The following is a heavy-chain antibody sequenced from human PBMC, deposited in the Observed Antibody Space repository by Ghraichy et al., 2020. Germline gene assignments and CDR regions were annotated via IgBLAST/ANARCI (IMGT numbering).Heavy chain of an antibody. CDR3: ATFTMISENSYNPMDV. CDR1: RYSFNTKG. Sequence: ASVKVSCKPSRYSFNTKGISWLRQAPGHGLQWMGWISGYSGNTKNARQFQGRLTMTRDTSTGTAYMELGSLTSDDTAMYYCATFTMISENSYNPMDVWGQGAPVTVS. J-gene: IGHJ6*02. V-gene: IGHV1-18*01. CDR2: ISGYSGNT. D-gene: IGHD3/OR15-3a*01.